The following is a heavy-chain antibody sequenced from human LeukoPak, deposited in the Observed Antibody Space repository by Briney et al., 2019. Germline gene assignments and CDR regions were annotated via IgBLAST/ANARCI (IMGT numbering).Heavy chain of an antibody. CDR2: INHSGST. CDR1: GGSFSGYY. J-gene: IGHJ4*02. V-gene: IGHV4-34*01. CDR3: ARGASFDY. Sequence: KPSETLSLTCAVYGGSFSGYYWSWIRQPPEKGLEWIGEINHSGSTNYNPSLKSRVTISVDTSKNQFSLKLSSVTAADTAVYYCARGASFDYWGQGTLVTVSS.